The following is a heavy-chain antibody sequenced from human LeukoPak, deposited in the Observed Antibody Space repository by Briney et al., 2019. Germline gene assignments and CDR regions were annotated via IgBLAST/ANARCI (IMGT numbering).Heavy chain of an antibody. Sequence: SVKVSCKASGGTFSSYAISWVRQAPGQGLEWMGGIIPIFGTANYAQKFQGRVTITTDESTSTAYMELSSLRSEDTAVYYCARSTVALGYFDYWGQGTLVTVSS. V-gene: IGHV1-69*05. CDR2: IIPIFGTA. CDR3: ARSTVALGYFDY. CDR1: GGTFSSYA. J-gene: IGHJ4*02. D-gene: IGHD4-23*01.